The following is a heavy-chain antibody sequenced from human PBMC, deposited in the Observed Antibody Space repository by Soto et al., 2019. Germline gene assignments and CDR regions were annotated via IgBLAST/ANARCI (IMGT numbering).Heavy chain of an antibody. V-gene: IGHV3-23*01. CDR1: GFTFSSYA. J-gene: IGHJ4*02. CDR2: ISGSGGST. Sequence: LRLSCAASGFTFSSYAMSWVRQAPGKGLEWVSAISGSGGSTYYADSVKGRFTISRDNSKNTLYLQMNSLRAEDTAVYYCAKSPDYYDSSGHPSYYFDYWGQGTLVTVSS. CDR3: AKSPDYYDSSGHPSYYFDY. D-gene: IGHD3-22*01.